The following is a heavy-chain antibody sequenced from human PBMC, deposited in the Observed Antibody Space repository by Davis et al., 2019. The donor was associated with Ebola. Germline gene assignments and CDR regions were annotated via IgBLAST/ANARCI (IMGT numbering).Heavy chain of an antibody. Sequence: GESLKISCTDSVITFSSYAMTWVRQAPGKGLEWVSAISGSGGSTYYADSVKGRFTISRDNAKNSLYLQMNSLRAEDTAVYYCARDLVQLLSSSAGYYYGMDVWGKGTTVTVSS. CDR2: ISGSGGST. J-gene: IGHJ6*04. V-gene: IGHV3-23*01. CDR1: VITFSSYA. CDR3: ARDLVQLLSSSAGYYYGMDV. D-gene: IGHD6-6*01.